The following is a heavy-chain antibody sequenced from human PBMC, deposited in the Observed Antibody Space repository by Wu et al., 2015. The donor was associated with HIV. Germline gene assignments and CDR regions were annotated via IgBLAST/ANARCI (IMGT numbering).Heavy chain of an antibody. CDR3: ARERVDYDSAGYRAHRGYYFDY. CDR1: GYTFINNF. J-gene: IGHJ4*02. D-gene: IGHD3-22*01. CDR2: INPRTDST. Sequence: QVQLVQSRAEVKKPGASVRVSCTAFGYTFINNFLHWVRQVPGQGPEWMGVINPRTDSTTYAQAFEGRLTMTRDTSKNTIYMQLSGLKSDDTAKYFCARERVDYDSAGYRAHRGYYFDYWGQGTLVIVSS. V-gene: IGHV1-46*01.